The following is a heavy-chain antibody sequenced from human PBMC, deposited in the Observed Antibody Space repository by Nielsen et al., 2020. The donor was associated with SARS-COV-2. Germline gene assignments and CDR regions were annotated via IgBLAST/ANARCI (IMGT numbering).Heavy chain of an antibody. CDR3: ARVPSSYCGGDCYCDY. CDR1: GFTFSSYW. Sequence: GESLKISCAASGFTFSSYWMSWVRQAPGKGLEWVANIKQDGSEKYYVDSVKGRFTISRDNAKNSLYLQMNSLRAEDTAVYYCARVPSSYCGGDCYCDYWGQGTLVTVSS. CDR2: IKQDGSEK. V-gene: IGHV3-7*01. J-gene: IGHJ4*02. D-gene: IGHD2-21*02.